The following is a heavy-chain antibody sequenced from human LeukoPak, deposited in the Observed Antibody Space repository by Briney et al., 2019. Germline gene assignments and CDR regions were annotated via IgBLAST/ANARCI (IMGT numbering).Heavy chain of an antibody. V-gene: IGHV3-21*01. CDR1: GLTLSSYI. CDR3: ASAPVAGMEAG. CDR2: ISSSSSYI. D-gene: IGHD6-19*01. J-gene: IGHJ4*02. Sequence: GGSLRLSCAASGLTLSSYIMNWVPQAPGKGLEWVSSISSSSSYIHYADSVKGRFTISRDNAKNSLYLQMNSLRAEDTAVYYCASAPVAGMEAGWGQGTLVTVPS.